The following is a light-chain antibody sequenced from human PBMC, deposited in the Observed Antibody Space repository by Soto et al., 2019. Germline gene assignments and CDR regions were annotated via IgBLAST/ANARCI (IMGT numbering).Light chain of an antibody. V-gene: IGLV1-44*01. CDR2: SND. J-gene: IGLJ1*01. CDR3: ASWDDSLNGHV. Sequence: QSVLTQPPSASGTPGQKVFISCSGSSSNIGGTNYAYWYQQLPGAAPKLLIYSNDQRPSGVPDRFSASKSGTSASLAISGLQSEDEADYYCASWDDSLNGHVFGTGTKVTVL. CDR1: SSNIGGTNY.